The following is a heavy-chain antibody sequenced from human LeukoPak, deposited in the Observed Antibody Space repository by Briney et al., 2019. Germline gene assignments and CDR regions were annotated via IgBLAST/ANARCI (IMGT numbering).Heavy chain of an antibody. V-gene: IGHV3-21*04. J-gene: IGHJ4*02. CDR3: EEQDFSSGWS. CDR1: GVNFSFSYYS. CDR2: ITGYSSYI. Sequence: GGSLRLSCAASGVNFSFSYYSRNWLRQAPGKGREWFLSITGYSSYIFYTDSGKGRFTISRDNSTNILCLKMDRLRAEDTAIYYCEEQDFSSGWSWGQGTLVTVSS. D-gene: IGHD6-19*01.